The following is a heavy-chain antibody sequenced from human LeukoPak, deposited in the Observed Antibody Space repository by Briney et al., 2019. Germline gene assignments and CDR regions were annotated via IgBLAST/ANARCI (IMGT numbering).Heavy chain of an antibody. D-gene: IGHD3-10*01. V-gene: IGHV4-4*07. CDR2: IYTSGST. J-gene: IGHJ5*02. CDR3: ARDSRGSWFGP. Sequence: SETLSLTCTVSGASISDYYWSWIRQPAGKGLEWIGRIYTSGSTTYNPSLKGRINISADTSKNHLSLRLTSVTAADTALYYCARDSRGSWFGPWGQGTLVTVSS. CDR1: GASISDYY.